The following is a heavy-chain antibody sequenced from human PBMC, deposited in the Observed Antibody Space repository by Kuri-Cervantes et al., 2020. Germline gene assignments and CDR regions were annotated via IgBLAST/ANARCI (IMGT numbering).Heavy chain of an antibody. J-gene: IGHJ3*02. CDR3: AKDRSPGSYNYDAFDI. D-gene: IGHD3-10*01. CDR2: INSDGSST. V-gene: IGHV3-74*01. CDR1: GFTFSSYW. Sequence: GGSLRLSCAASGFTFSSYWMHWVRQAPGKGLVWVSRINSDGSSTSYADSVKGRFTISRDNSENTIYLQMNSLRAGDTAVYYCAKDRSPGSYNYDAFDIWGQGTMVTVSS.